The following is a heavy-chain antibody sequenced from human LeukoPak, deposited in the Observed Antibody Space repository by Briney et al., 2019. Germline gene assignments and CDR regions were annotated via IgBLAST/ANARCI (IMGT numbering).Heavy chain of an antibody. D-gene: IGHD3-3*01. J-gene: IGHJ4*02. CDR3: ARPLEQPALFDY. Sequence: SETLSLTCTVSGGSITSSSYYWGWIRQPPGKGLEWIGSIYYSGSTYYDPSLKSRVTVSVDTSKNQFSLKLSSVTAADTAVYYCARPLEQPALFDYWGQGTLVTVSS. CDR1: GGSITSSSYY. V-gene: IGHV4-39*01. CDR2: IYYSGST.